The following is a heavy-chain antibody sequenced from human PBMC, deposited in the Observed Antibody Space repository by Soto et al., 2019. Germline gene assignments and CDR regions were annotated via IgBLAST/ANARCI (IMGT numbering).Heavy chain of an antibody. CDR3: ARGVYGSGNYYTGPSAFDI. CDR2: TIPVFNTA. Sequence: QVQLEPSGAEVKKPGSSLKVSCKAAGGTLSDHGVSWLRRAPGQGLEWVGGTIPVFNTAKYAPKFQGRVTIAADKSTNIAYMELGSLRSDDTAFYYCARGVYGSGNYYTGPSAFDIWGQGTLVIVSS. V-gene: IGHV1-69*06. D-gene: IGHD3-10*01. CDR1: GGTLSDHG. J-gene: IGHJ3*02.